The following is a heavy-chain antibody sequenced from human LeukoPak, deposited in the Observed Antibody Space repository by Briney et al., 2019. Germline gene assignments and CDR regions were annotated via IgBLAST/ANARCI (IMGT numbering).Heavy chain of an antibody. Sequence: GGSLRLSCVGSGFAFGSYWMSWARQAPGKGLEWVGRIKSKTDGGTTDYAAPVKGRFTISRDDSKNTLYLQMNSLKTEDTAVYYCTTDLIVVVVAGTDYWGQGTLVTVSS. J-gene: IGHJ4*02. V-gene: IGHV3-15*01. D-gene: IGHD2-15*01. CDR3: TTDLIVVVVAGTDY. CDR2: IKSKTDGGTT. CDR1: GFAFGSYW.